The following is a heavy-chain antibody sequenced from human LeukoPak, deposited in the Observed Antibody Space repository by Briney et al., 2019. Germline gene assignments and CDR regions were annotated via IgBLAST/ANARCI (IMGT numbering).Heavy chain of an antibody. Sequence: SETLSLTCAVYGGSFSDSYWSWIRQPPGKGLEWIGEINHSGSTNYNPSLKSRVTISVDTSKNQFSLKLSSVTAADTAVYYCARRRSYYDSSGYYFRLDFDYWGQGTLVTVSS. CDR3: ARRRSYYDSSGYYFRLDFDY. D-gene: IGHD3-22*01. CDR2: INHSGST. J-gene: IGHJ4*02. V-gene: IGHV4-34*01. CDR1: GGSFSDSY.